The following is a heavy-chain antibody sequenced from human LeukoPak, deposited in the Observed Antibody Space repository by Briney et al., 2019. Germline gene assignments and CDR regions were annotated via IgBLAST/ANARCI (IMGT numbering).Heavy chain of an antibody. CDR3: ARVGNGDYGWAFDI. CDR1: GYTFTSYW. J-gene: IGHJ3*02. Sequence: PGGSLRLSCAASGYTFTSYWMSWVRQAPGKGLEWVANIKTDGSQKYYVDPVKGRFTISRDNAEKSLHLQMNSLRAEDTAGYYCARVGNGDYGWAFDIWGQGTMVTVSS. V-gene: IGHV3-7*01. CDR2: IKTDGSQK. D-gene: IGHD4-17*01.